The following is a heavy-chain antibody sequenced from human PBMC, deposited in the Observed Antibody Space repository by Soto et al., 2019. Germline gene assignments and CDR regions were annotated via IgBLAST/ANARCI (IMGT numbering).Heavy chain of an antibody. D-gene: IGHD2-15*01. J-gene: IGHJ5*02. CDR1: GGSISTYY. Sequence: QVQLQESGPGLVKPSETLSLTCTVSGGSISTYYWSWIRQPPGKGLEWIGYIYYTGSTNYNPSLKCRVTXSXXXSEXQSSLKLSSVTAADTAVYYCARASGCSGDSCAFDPWGQGTLVTVSS. CDR3: ARASGCSGDSCAFDP. CDR2: IYYTGST. V-gene: IGHV4-59*01.